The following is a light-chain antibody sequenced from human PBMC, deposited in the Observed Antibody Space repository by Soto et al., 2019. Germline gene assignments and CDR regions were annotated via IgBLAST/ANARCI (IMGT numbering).Light chain of an antibody. CDR2: LNRDGSH. J-gene: IGLJ2*01. Sequence: QSVLTQSPSASASLGASVKLTCTLSSGHSNYAIAWHQQQSEKGPRYPMKLNRDGSHSKGDGIPDRFSGSSSGAERYLTISSLHSEDEAEYYCQTWGSGIVVFGGGTKLTVL. CDR3: QTWGSGIVV. V-gene: IGLV4-69*01. CDR1: SGHSNYA.